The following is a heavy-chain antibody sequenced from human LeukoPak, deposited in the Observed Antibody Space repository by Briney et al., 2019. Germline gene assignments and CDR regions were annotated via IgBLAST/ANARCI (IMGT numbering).Heavy chain of an antibody. Sequence: ASVKVSCKASGYTFSTYGISWVRQAPGQGLEWMGWISAYNGHTNYAQKFQGSVTMTTDTSTSTAYMELTSLTSDDTAVYYCARDKDLGAVAGTFDYWGQGTLVTVSS. D-gene: IGHD6-19*01. J-gene: IGHJ4*02. CDR1: GYTFSTYG. V-gene: IGHV1-18*01. CDR3: ARDKDLGAVAGTFDY. CDR2: ISAYNGHT.